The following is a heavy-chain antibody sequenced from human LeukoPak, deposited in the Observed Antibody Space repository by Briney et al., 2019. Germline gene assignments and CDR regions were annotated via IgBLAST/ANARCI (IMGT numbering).Heavy chain of an antibody. CDR1: RFPFAEYA. CDR2: SRSKGKGGTT. V-gene: IGHV3-49*04. Sequence: LSCTTPRFPFAEYAMSWVREAPGPGQERVGFSRSKGKGGTTTYASSVEGRFTITKHDSSSIAYLQMNRLKTEDTAVYYCVRDYRYAGHDSFYWGQGTLGTVSS. J-gene: IGHJ4*02. D-gene: IGHD5-12*01. CDR3: VRDYRYAGHDSFY.